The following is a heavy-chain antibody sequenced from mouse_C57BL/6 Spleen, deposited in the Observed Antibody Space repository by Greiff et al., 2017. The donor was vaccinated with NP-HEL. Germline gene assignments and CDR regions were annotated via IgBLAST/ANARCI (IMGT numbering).Heavy chain of an antibody. CDR2: IHPNSGST. J-gene: IGHJ4*01. D-gene: IGHD1-1*01. CDR1: GYTFTSYW. Sequence: VQLQQPGAELVKPGASVKLSCKASGYTFTSYWMHWVKQRPGQGLEWIGMIHPNSGSTNYNEKFKSKATLTVDKSSSTAYMQLSSLTSEDSAVYYCAREGSTVVASPLWGDYWGQGTSVTVSS. V-gene: IGHV1-64*01. CDR3: AREGSTVVASPLWGDY.